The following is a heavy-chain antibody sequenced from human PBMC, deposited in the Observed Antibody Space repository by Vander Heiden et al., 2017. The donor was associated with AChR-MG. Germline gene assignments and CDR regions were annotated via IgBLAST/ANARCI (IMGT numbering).Heavy chain of an antibody. J-gene: IGHJ6*03. CDR3: AKDFGLLIYSSDYHLDV. V-gene: IGHV3-30*18. Sequence: VQLMESGGDVVQPGTSLRLSCAASGFTFSNYGMHWIRRAPGKGLEWVAGTSFDRSNKYYRDSVKGRFTISGDHSRNTVYLQMDSLRPEDTAVYYCAKDFGLLIYSSDYHLDVWGKGTTVTVSS. CDR2: TSFDRSNK. D-gene: IGHD2-15*01. CDR1: GFTFSNYG.